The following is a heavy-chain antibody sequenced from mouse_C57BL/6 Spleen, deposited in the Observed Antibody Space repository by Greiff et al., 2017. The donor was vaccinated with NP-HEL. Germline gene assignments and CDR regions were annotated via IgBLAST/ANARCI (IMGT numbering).Heavy chain of an antibody. J-gene: IGHJ2*01. Sequence: DVQLQESGPGLVKPSQSLSLTCSVTGYSITSGYYWNWIRQFPGNKLEWMGYISYDGSNNYNPSLKNRISITRDTSKNQFFLKLNSVTTEDTATYYCARVGGITTAFDYWGQGTTLTVSS. CDR1: GYSITSGYY. CDR3: ARVGGITTAFDY. D-gene: IGHD1-1*01. CDR2: ISYDGSN. V-gene: IGHV3-6*01.